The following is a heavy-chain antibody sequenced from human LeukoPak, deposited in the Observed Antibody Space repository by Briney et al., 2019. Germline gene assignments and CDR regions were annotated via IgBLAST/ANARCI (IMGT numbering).Heavy chain of an antibody. D-gene: IGHD4-17*01. CDR1: GFTFSSYG. Sequence: GGSLRLSCAASGFTFSSYGMHWVRQAPGKGLEWVAVIWYDGSNKYYADSVKGRFTISRDNAKNTLYLQMNSLRAEDTAVYYCARRHYGDAFDIWGQGTMVTVSS. V-gene: IGHV3-33*03. CDR3: ARRHYGDAFDI. CDR2: IWYDGSNK. J-gene: IGHJ3*02.